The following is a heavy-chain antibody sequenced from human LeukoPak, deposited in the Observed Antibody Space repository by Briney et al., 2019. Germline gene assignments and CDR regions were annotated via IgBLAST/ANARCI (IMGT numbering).Heavy chain of an antibody. CDR1: GGSISSYY. D-gene: IGHD3-16*02. J-gene: IGHJ4*02. CDR3: ARVGLGGYDYVWGSYRSFFDY. CDR2: IYYSGST. Sequence: PSETLSLTCTVSGGSISSYYWSWIRQPPGKGLEWIGYIYYSGSTNYNPSLKSRVTISVDTSKNQFSLKLSSVTAADTAVYYCARVGLGGYDYVWGSYRSFFDYWGQGTLVTVSS. V-gene: IGHV4-59*01.